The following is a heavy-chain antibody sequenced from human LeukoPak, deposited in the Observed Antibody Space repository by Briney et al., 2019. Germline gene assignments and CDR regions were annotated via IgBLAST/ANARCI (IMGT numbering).Heavy chain of an antibody. J-gene: IGHJ6*04. CDR3: VRDRWYYYGSGSSDYYYYGMDV. Sequence: SQTLSLTCAISGDSVSSNSAAWNWIRQSPSRGLEWLGRTYYRSKWYNDYAVSVKSRITINPDTSKNQFSLQLNSVTPEDTAVYYCVRDRWYYYGSGSSDYYYYGMDVWGKGTTVTVSS. CDR1: GDSVSSNSAA. CDR2: TYYRSKWYN. V-gene: IGHV6-1*01. D-gene: IGHD3-10*01.